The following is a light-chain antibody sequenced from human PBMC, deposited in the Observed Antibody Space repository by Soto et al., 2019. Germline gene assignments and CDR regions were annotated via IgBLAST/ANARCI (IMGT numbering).Light chain of an antibody. Sequence: QSALTQPRSVSGSPGQSVTISCTGISSDVGGYNYVSWYQQHPGKAPKLIIYDVDKRPSGVPYRCSGSKSGNTASLTISGLQAEDEADYSCCSYAGTYLELGGGTKVTVL. CDR2: DVD. J-gene: IGLJ2*01. CDR1: SSDVGGYNY. CDR3: CSYAGTYLE. V-gene: IGLV2-11*01.